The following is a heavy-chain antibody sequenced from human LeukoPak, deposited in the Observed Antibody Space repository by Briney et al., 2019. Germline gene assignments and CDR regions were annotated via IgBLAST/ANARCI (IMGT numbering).Heavy chain of an antibody. CDR2: ISGSGGST. J-gene: IGHJ6*02. CDR3: ARGLAVAGYYYGMDV. D-gene: IGHD6-19*01. Sequence: GGSLRLSCAASGVTFRSYAMSWVRQAPGKGLEWVSAISGSGGSTYYADSVKGRFTISRDNSKNTLYLQMNSLRAEDTAVYYCARGLAVAGYYYGMDVWGQGTTVTVSS. CDR1: GVTFRSYA. V-gene: IGHV3-23*01.